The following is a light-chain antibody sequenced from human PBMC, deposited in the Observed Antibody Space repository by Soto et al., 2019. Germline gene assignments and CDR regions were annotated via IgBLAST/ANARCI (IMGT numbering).Light chain of an antibody. J-gene: IGKJ1*01. V-gene: IGKV1-5*01. CDR3: QQYNSYSRM. CDR2: DAS. Sequence: DIQMTQSPSTLSASLGDRVTITCRASQSISSWLAWYQQKKGKAPKLLIYDASSLESGVPSRFSGSGYGTEFNLTISSLQPDDFATYYCQQYNSYSRMFGQGTKVDIK. CDR1: QSISSW.